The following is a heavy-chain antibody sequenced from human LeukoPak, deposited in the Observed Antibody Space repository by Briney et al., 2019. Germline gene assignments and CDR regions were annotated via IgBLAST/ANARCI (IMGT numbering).Heavy chain of an antibody. CDR3: AKDQQWGAAAGYYFDY. CDR1: GFTFSSWA. CDR2: ISGSGSST. Sequence: GGSLRLSCAASGFTFSSWAMSWVGQAPGKGLEWVPAISGSGSSTYYADSVKGRFTISRDNSKNTLYLQMNSLRAEDTAVYYCAKDQQWGAAAGYYFDYWGQGTLVTVSS. V-gene: IGHV3-23*01. D-gene: IGHD6-13*01. J-gene: IGHJ4*02.